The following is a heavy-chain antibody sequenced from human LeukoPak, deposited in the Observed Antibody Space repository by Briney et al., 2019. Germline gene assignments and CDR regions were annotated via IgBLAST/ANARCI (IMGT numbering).Heavy chain of an antibody. CDR2: IYYSGST. J-gene: IGHJ5*02. CDR1: GVSISSYY. Sequence: SETLSLTCTVSGVSISSYYWSWVRQPPGKGREWVGYIYYSGSTNYNPSLKSRVTISVDTSKNQFSLKLSSVTAADTAVYYCARARTPSYYGSGSYLHNWFDPWGQGTLVTVSS. D-gene: IGHD3-10*01. CDR3: ARARTPSYYGSGSYLHNWFDP. V-gene: IGHV4-59*01.